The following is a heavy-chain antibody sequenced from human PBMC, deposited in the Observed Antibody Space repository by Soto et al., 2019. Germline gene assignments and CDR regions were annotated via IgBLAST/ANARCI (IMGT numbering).Heavy chain of an antibody. D-gene: IGHD2-2*01. J-gene: IGHJ6*02. V-gene: IGHV3-23*01. CDR3: AKGVVVVPAAISGYDFWSTYPPGYYGLDV. CDR1: GFTFSSYA. CDR2: ISNSGGST. Sequence: EVQLLESGGNLVQPGGSLGLSCAASGFTFSSYAMTWVRQAPGKGLEWVSGISNSGGSTYYADSVKGRFTISRDNSKNTLYRQMNSLRAEDTAVYYCAKGVVVVPAAISGYDFWSTYPPGYYGLDVWGQGTAVTVSS.